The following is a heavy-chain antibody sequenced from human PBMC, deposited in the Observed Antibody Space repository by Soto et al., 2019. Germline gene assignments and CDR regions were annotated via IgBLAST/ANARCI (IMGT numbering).Heavy chain of an antibody. CDR1: GVSFSDTY. D-gene: IGHD2-8*02. V-gene: IGHV3-11*01. CDR3: VNVLLVVALTLEYYFDS. J-gene: IGHJ4*02. Sequence: QVHLVESGGGLVKPGGSLRLSCAVSGVSFSDTYMTWIRQVPGKGLEWISYISTTGSTTYYADSVKGRFIICRDNAKNSHCMQMTSLRVEATAVYFCVNVLLVVALTLEYYFDSWGQGTVVSVS. CDR2: ISTTGSTT.